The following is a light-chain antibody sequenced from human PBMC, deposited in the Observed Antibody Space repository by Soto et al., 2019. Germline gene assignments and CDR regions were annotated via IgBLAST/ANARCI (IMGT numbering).Light chain of an antibody. V-gene: IGKV3-20*01. Sequence: EIVLTQSPATLSLSPGERATLSCRASQRVSIYLAWYQQRPGQAPRLLIYGASSRATGIPDRFSGSGSGTDFTLTISRLEPEDFAVYYCQQYGSSPITFGQGTRLEIK. J-gene: IGKJ5*01. CDR3: QQYGSSPIT. CDR2: GAS. CDR1: QRVSIY.